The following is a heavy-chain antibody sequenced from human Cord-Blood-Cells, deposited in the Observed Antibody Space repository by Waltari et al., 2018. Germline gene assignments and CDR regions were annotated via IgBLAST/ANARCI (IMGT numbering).Heavy chain of an antibody. Sequence: QVQLVESGGGVVQPGRSLRLSCAASGFTFSSYGLHWVRQAPGKGLEWVAVIWYDGSNKYYADSVKGRFTISRDNSKNTLYLQMNSLRAEDTAVYYCASTGRDGYNYFDYWGQGTLVTVSS. CDR2: IWYDGSNK. CDR3: ASTGRDGYNYFDY. CDR1: GFTFSSYG. J-gene: IGHJ4*02. D-gene: IGHD5-12*01. V-gene: IGHV3-33*01.